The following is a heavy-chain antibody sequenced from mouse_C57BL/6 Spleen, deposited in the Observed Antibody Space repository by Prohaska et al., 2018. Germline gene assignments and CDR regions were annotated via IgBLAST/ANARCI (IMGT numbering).Heavy chain of an antibody. CDR2: IDPSDSYT. Sequence: GAELVKPGASVKLSCKASGYTFTSYWMQWVKQRPGQGLEWIGEIDPSDSYTNYNQKFKGKATLTVDTSSSTAYMQLSSLTSEDSAVYYCARRWLWYFDVWGTGTTVTVSS. J-gene: IGHJ1*03. D-gene: IGHD2-3*01. CDR3: ARRWLWYFDV. CDR1: GYTFTSYW. V-gene: IGHV1-50*01.